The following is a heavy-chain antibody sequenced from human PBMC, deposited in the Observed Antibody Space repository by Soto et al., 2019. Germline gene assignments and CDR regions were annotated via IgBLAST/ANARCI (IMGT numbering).Heavy chain of an antibody. CDR2: IKQDGSEK. CDR3: ARFLGLTISGYYYYGMDV. Sequence: PGGSLRLSCAASGLTFSSYWMSWVRQAPGKGLEWVANIKQDGSEKYYVDSVKGRFTISRDNAKNSLYLQMNSLRAEDTAVYYCARFLGLTISGYYYYGMDVWGQGTTVTVSS. J-gene: IGHJ6*02. V-gene: IGHV3-7*01. CDR1: GLTFSSYW. D-gene: IGHD3-9*01.